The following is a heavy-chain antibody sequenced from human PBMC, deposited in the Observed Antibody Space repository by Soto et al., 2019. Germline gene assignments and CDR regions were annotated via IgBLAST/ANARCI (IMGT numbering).Heavy chain of an antibody. CDR1: GFTFSSYG. Sequence: QPGGSLRLSCAASGFTFSSYGMHWVRQAPGKGLEWVAVISYDGSNKYYADSVKGRFTISRDNSKNTLYLQMNSLRAEDTAVYYCAKAVISLSSGYYEYYFDYWGQGTLVIVSS. CDR3: AKAVISLSSGYYEYYFDY. D-gene: IGHD3-22*01. J-gene: IGHJ4*02. V-gene: IGHV3-30*18. CDR2: ISYDGSNK.